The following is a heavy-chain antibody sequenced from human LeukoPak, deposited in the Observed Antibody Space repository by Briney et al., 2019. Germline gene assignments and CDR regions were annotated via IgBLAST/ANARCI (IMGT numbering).Heavy chain of an antibody. J-gene: IGHJ4*02. V-gene: IGHV1-2*02. CDR2: INPNSGGT. CDR3: ARDASSQAMAIRSFDY. Sequence: ASVKVSCKASGYTFTGYYMHWVRQAPGQGLEWMGWINPNSGGTNYAQKFQGRVTMTRDTSTSTVYMELSSLRSEDTAVYYCARDASSQAMAIRSFDYWGQGTLVTVSS. D-gene: IGHD3-3*02. CDR1: GYTFTGYY.